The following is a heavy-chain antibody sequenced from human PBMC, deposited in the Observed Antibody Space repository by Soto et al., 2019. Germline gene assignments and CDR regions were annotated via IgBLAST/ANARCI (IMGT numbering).Heavy chain of an antibody. CDR1: GYTFTSYW. CDR2: IGDSDT. J-gene: IGHJ5*02. CDR3: ARHPRLVGNNWFDP. V-gene: IGHV5-51*01. D-gene: IGHD3-16*01. Sequence: HGESLKISCKGSGYTFTSYWIGWVRQVPGKGLEWMGSIGDSDTKYSPSFRGQVTISADKSISTAYLQWSSLKASDTAIYYCARHPRLVGNNWFDPWGQGTLVTVSS.